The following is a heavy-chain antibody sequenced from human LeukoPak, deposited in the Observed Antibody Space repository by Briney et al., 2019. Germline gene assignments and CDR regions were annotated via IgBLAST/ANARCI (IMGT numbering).Heavy chain of an antibody. J-gene: IGHJ4*02. V-gene: IGHV1-69*02. CDR1: VGTLSSYT. Sequence: SVKVSCKASVGTLSSYTISWVRQAPGQGREWMGRIIPILGIANYAQKFQGRVTIAADKSTSTAYMELSSLRSEDTAVYYWARTCGGSCYSQEVNVDYWGQGTLVTVSS. CDR2: IIPILGIA. D-gene: IGHD2-15*01. CDR3: ARTCGGSCYSQEVNVDY.